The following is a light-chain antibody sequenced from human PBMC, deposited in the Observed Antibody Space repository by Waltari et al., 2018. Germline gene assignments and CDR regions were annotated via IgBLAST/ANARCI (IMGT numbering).Light chain of an antibody. CDR2: DVT. J-gene: IGLJ3*02. Sequence: QSALTQPPSASGSLGQSVTIPCTGPNNDVGAYQYVSWYPQYPGKAPKLLIYDVTKRPSGVSDRFSGSKSGRTASLTVSGLQPEDEAIYSCCSYAGADSLLFGGGTKLTVL. V-gene: IGLV2-8*01. CDR3: CSYAGADSLL. CDR1: NNDVGAYQY.